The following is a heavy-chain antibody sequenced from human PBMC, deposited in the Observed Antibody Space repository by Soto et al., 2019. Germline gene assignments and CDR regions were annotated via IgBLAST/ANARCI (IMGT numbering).Heavy chain of an antibody. CDR1: GGTISRYD. Sequence: SETLSLTCPVSGGTISRYDWSWIRQPPGKGLEWIGYMYNTGSTVYNPSFKSRVTISVDTSKNQFSLKLSSVTAADTAVYYCARVGSYHSTAFDIWGQGTMVTVSS. V-gene: IGHV4-59*12. J-gene: IGHJ3*02. D-gene: IGHD3-10*01. CDR2: MYNTGST. CDR3: ARVGSYHSTAFDI.